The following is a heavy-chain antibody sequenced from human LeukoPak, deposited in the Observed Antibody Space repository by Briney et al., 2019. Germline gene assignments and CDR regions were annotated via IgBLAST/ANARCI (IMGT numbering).Heavy chain of an antibody. Sequence: GGSLRLSCAASGFTFSNFWMTWVRQAPGKGLEWVSNIKQDGSGKYYVDSVKGRFTISRDDAKNSLHLQMNSLRAEDTAVYYCVRGKGCTDYWGQGTLVTVSS. V-gene: IGHV3-7*04. J-gene: IGHJ4*02. CDR1: GFTFSNFW. CDR3: VRGKGCTDY. CDR2: IKQDGSGK.